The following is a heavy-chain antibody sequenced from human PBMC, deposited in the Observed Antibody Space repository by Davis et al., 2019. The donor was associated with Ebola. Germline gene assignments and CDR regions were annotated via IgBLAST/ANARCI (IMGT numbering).Heavy chain of an antibody. CDR3: VRRGDDY. CDR2: INPNSGGT. Sequence: ASVKVSCKASGYSFTDYYLQWVRQAPGQGLEWMGRINPNSGGTDYAQKFQGRVTMTRDTSISTAYMELNRLTSDDMAVYYCVRRGDDYWGQGALVTVSS. CDR1: GYSFTDYY. V-gene: IGHV1-2*06. J-gene: IGHJ4*02.